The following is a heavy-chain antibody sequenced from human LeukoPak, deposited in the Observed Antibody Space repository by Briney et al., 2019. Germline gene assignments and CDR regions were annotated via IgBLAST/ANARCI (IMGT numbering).Heavy chain of an antibody. D-gene: IGHD3-10*01. V-gene: IGHV3-53*01. Sequence: GGSLRLSCAASGFTVSSNYMSWVRQAPGKGLEWVSVLYNGGNTYYADSVKGRFTVSRDNSKNTLYLQMNSLRAEDTAVYYCARYDGGSGPFDYWGQGTLVTVSS. J-gene: IGHJ4*02. CDR1: GFTVSSNY. CDR3: ARYDGGSGPFDY. CDR2: LYNGGNT.